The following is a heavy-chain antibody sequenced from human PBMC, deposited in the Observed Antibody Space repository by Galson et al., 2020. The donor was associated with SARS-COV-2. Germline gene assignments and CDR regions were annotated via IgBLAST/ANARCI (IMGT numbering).Heavy chain of an antibody. V-gene: IGHV5-10-1*01. CDR1: GYSFTSYW. CDR3: ARVNTFSDYYYYYMDV. J-gene: IGHJ6*03. CDR2: IDPSDSYT. Sequence: HGESLKISCKGSGYSFTSYWISWVRQMPGKGLEWMGRIDPSDSYTNYSPSFQGHVTISADKSISTAYLQWSSLKASDTAMYYCARVNTFSDYYYYYMDVWGKGTTVTVSS. D-gene: IGHD3-3*02.